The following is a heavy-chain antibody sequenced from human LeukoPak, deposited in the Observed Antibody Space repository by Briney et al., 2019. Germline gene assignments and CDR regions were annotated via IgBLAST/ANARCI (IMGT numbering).Heavy chain of an antibody. J-gene: IGHJ6*03. CDR3: ARALTANYYYYYYYMDV. CDR1: GYTLTSYS. D-gene: IGHD7-27*01. V-gene: IGHV1-18*01. Sequence: ASVKVPCRASGYTLTSYSISWVRQAPGRGLEWMAWITGHNGDTNYTQRLQGRVTMTTDTSTSTAYMELSSLRSEDTAVYYCARALTANYYYYYYYMDVWGKGTTVTVSS. CDR2: ITGHNGDT.